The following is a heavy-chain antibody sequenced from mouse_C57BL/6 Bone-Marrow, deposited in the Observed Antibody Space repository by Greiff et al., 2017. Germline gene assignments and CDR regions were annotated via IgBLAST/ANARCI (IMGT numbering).Heavy chain of an antibody. CDR2: IWSGGST. CDR1: GFSLTSYG. Sequence: QVQLKESGPGLVQPSQSLSITCTVSGFSLTSYGVHWVRQSPGKGLEWLGVIWSGGSTDYNAAFISRLSISKDNSKSQVFFKMNSLQADDTAIYYCAGIYYGNPAWFAYWGQGTLVTVSA. CDR3: AGIYYGNPAWFAY. V-gene: IGHV2-2*01. J-gene: IGHJ3*01. D-gene: IGHD2-1*01.